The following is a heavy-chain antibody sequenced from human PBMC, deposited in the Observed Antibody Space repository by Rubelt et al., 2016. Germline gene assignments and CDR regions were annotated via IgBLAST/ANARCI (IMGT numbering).Heavy chain of an antibody. V-gene: IGHV4-34*01. CDR2: INHSGST. CDR3: ARGYSYGQTFDY. Sequence: QVQLQQWGAGLLKPSETLSLTCAVYGGSFSGYYWSWIRQPPGKGLEWIGEINHSGSTNYNPSLKRRVTISVDTSKNQFSLKPSSVTAAETAVYYCARGYSYGQTFDYWGQGTLVTVSS. CDR1: GGSFSGYY. J-gene: IGHJ4*02. D-gene: IGHD5-18*01.